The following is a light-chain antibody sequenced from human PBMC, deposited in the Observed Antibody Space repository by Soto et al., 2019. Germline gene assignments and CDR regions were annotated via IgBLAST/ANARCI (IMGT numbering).Light chain of an antibody. CDR1: ETVISN. V-gene: IGKV3-15*01. CDR2: RAS. CDR3: QGYSNWPQT. J-gene: IGKJ1*01. Sequence: DIVMTQSPATLSASPGERATLSCRTSETVISNLAWYQQKPGQPPRLLIYRASTRASGVPARFSGSGSGTEFTLTISRLHSEDFAVYCCQGYSNWPQTFGQGTKLEIK.